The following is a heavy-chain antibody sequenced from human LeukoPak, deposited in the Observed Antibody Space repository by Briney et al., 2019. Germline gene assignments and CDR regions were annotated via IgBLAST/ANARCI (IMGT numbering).Heavy chain of an antibody. CDR3: ARWGTYSSSWLGAFDI. CDR1: GFTFSSYW. D-gene: IGHD6-13*01. V-gene: IGHV3-7*05. J-gene: IGHJ3*02. CDR2: IKQDGSEE. Sequence: GGSLRLSCAASGFTFSSYWMSWVRQAPGKGREWVANIKQDGSEEYYVDSVKGRFTISRDNAKNSLYLQMNSLRADDTAVYYCARWGTYSSSWLGAFDIWGHGTMVTVSS.